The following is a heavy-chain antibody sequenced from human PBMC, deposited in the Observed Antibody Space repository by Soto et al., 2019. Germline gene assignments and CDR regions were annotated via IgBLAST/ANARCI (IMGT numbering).Heavy chain of an antibody. D-gene: IGHD2-15*01. J-gene: IGHJ2*01. CDR2: ISGSGDNT. CDR3: AKRVVPTIYYLYFDL. Sequence: EVQLLESGGGLVQPGGSLRLSCAASGFTFSSYAMSWVRQAPGKGLEWVSSISGSGDNTYYADSVKGRFTISRDNSKRTRSLQMNSLRAEDTAVYYCAKRVVPTIYYLYFDLWGRGTLVTVSS. V-gene: IGHV3-23*01. CDR1: GFTFSSYA.